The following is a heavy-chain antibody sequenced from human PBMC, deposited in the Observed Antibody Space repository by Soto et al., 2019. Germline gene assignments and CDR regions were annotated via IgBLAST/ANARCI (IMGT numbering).Heavy chain of an antibody. J-gene: IGHJ4*02. CDR3: AKDFRGYCSSTSCYYDY. Sequence: EVQLLESGGGLVQPGGSLRLSCAASGFTFSNYAMTWVREAPGKGLEWVSAISTSGDSTYYADSVKGRFTISRDKSKNTLYLQMNSLRAEDTAVYYCAKDFRGYCSSTSCYYDYWGQGTLVTVSS. D-gene: IGHD2-2*01. CDR2: ISTSGDST. V-gene: IGHV3-23*01. CDR1: GFTFSNYA.